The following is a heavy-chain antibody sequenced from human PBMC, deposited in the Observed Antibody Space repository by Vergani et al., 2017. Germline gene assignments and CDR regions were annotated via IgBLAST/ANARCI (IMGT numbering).Heavy chain of an antibody. CDR1: GFTFSTYA. CDR3: VREGSYCGSTTCRNPSYVYYYHMDV. V-gene: IGHV3-33*01. Sequence: QVQLVESGGGVVQPGRSLRLSCTSSGFTFSTYAMHWVRQAPGKGLEWVAIIYYDGSKKYYADSVKGRFTISIDNSRNTLDLRMSSLRAEDTAIYYCVREGSYCGSTTCRNPSYVYYYHMDVWGEGTTVTVSS. D-gene: IGHD2-21*01. CDR2: IYYDGSKK. J-gene: IGHJ6*03.